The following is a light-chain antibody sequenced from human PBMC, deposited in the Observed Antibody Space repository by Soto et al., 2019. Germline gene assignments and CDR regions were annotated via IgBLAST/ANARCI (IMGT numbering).Light chain of an antibody. V-gene: IGKV3-20*01. CDR2: GAS. CDR1: QSVSSSY. J-gene: IGKJ4*01. Sequence: EIVLTQSPGTLSLSPGERATLSCRASQSVSSSYLAWYQQRPGRAPRLLIYGASSRATSIPDRFSGSGSGTDFTLTISRLEPEDFAVYYCQRYGSSPLTFGGGTKVEI. CDR3: QRYGSSPLT.